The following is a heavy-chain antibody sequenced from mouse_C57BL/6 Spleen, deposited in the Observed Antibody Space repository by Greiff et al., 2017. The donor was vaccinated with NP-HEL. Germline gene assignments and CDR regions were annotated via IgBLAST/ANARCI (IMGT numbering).Heavy chain of an antibody. CDR1: GYTFTDYN. Sequence: EVQGVESGPELVKPGASVKMSCKASGYTFTDYNMHWVKQSHGKSLEWIGYINPNNGGTSYNQKFKGKATLTVNKSSSTAYMELRSLTSEDSAVYYCARSLYDYDDDYWGQGTSVTVSS. J-gene: IGHJ4*01. CDR2: INPNNGGT. D-gene: IGHD2-4*01. CDR3: ARSLYDYDDDY. V-gene: IGHV1-22*01.